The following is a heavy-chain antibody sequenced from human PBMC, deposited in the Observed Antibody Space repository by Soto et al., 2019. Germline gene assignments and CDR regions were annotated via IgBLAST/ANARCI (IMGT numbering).Heavy chain of an antibody. CDR1: GFTFSSYG. Sequence: PGGSLRLSCAASGFTFSSYGMRWVRQAPGKGLEWVAVIWYDGSNKYYADSVKGRFTISRDNSKNTLYLQMNSLRAEDTAVYYCARDARITMIVWYYGMDVWGQGTTVTVSS. CDR2: IWYDGSNK. V-gene: IGHV3-33*01. CDR3: ARDARITMIVWYYGMDV. J-gene: IGHJ6*02. D-gene: IGHD3-22*01.